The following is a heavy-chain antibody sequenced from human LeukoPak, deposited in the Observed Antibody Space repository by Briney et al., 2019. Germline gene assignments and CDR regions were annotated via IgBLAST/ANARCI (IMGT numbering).Heavy chain of an antibody. CDR3: ARVVPAALRTWYYYYYMDV. Sequence: ASVKVSCKASGYTFTSYDINWVRQATGQGLEWMGWMNPNSGNTGYAQKFQGRVTITRNTSISTAYMELSSLRSEDTAVYYCARVVPAALRTWYYYYYMDVWGKGTTVTVSS. D-gene: IGHD2-2*02. J-gene: IGHJ6*03. CDR2: MNPNSGNT. V-gene: IGHV1-8*03. CDR1: GYTFTSYD.